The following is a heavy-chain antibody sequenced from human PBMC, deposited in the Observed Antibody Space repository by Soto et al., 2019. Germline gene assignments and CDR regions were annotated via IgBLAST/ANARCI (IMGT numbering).Heavy chain of an antibody. CDR1: GFTFSSYA. CDR2: ISSNGGST. CDR3: ARGDLGYWFDP. Sequence: EVQLVESGGGLVQPGGSLRLSCAASGFTFSSYAMHWVRQAPGKGLEYVSAISSNGGSTYYANSVKGRFTISRDNSKNTLYLQMGNLRAEDMAVYYCARGDLGYWFDPWGQGPLVTVSS. V-gene: IGHV3-64*01. J-gene: IGHJ5*02.